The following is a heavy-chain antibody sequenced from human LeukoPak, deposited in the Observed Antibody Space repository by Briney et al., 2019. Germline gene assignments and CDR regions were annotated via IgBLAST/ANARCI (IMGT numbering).Heavy chain of an antibody. V-gene: IGHV4-30-4*07. D-gene: IGHD4-23*01. CDR3: ARVPYGGKAKGDAFDI. Sequence: SETLSLTCTVSGGSISSGGYSWSWIRQPPGKGLEWIGYIYYSGSTYYNPSLKSRFTISVDTSKNQFSLKLSSVTAADTAVYYCARVPYGGKAKGDAFDIWGQGTMVTVSS. CDR2: IYYSGST. J-gene: IGHJ3*02. CDR1: GGSISSGGYS.